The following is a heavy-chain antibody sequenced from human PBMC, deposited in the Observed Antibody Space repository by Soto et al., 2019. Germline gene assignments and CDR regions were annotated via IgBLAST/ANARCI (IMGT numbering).Heavy chain of an antibody. D-gene: IGHD2-2*01. Sequence: QPGGSLRLSCAASGFTFSSYAMSWVRQAPGKGLEWVSAISGSGGSTYYADSVKGRFTISRDNSKNTLYLQMNSLRAEDTAVYYCAKPGDIVVVPAAAPYYYYGMDVWGQGTTVTVSS. CDR2: ISGSGGST. V-gene: IGHV3-23*01. J-gene: IGHJ6*02. CDR1: GFTFSSYA. CDR3: AKPGDIVVVPAAAPYYYYGMDV.